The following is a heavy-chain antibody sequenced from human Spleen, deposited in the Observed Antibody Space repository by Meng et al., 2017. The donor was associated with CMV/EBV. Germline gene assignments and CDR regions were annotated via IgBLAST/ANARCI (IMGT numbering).Heavy chain of an antibody. CDR2: LLYDGSNK. CDR3: ARDNQRYYDFWSGSSSHAFDI. V-gene: IGHV3-30*03. D-gene: IGHD3-3*01. CDR1: GFTFSSYS. J-gene: IGHJ3*02. Sequence: GGSLRLSCAASGFTFSSYSMNWVRQAPGKGLDWVAVLLYDGSNKYYADSVKGRFTISRDNSKNTLHLQMNSLRAEDTAVYYCARDNQRYYDFWSGSSSHAFDIWGQGTMVTVSS.